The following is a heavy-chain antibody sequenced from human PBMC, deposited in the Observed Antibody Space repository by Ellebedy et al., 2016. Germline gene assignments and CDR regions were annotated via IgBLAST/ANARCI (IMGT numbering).Heavy chain of an antibody. Sequence: ASVKVSCKVSGYTLTELSMHWVRQAPGKGLEWMGGFDPEDGETIYAQKFQGRVTMTEDTSTDTAYMELSSLRSEDTAVYYCATDVLGRGGTPSWRDYWGQGTLVTVSS. V-gene: IGHV1-24*01. CDR2: FDPEDGET. CDR1: GYTLTELS. CDR3: ATDVLGRGGTPSWRDY. D-gene: IGHD2-15*01. J-gene: IGHJ4*02.